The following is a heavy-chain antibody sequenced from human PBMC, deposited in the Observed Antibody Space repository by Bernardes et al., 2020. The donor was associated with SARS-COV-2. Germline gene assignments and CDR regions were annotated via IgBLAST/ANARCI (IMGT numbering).Heavy chain of an antibody. D-gene: IGHD6-19*01. Sequence: ASGKDSCKASGYTFTGYYMHWVRQAPGQGLEWMGWINPNSGGTNYAQKFQGRVTMTRDTSISTAYMELSRLRSDDTAVYYCARDPTAVAVYYYYGMDVWGQGTTVTVSS. CDR1: GYTFTGYY. J-gene: IGHJ6*02. V-gene: IGHV1-2*02. CDR3: ARDPTAVAVYYYYGMDV. CDR2: INPNSGGT.